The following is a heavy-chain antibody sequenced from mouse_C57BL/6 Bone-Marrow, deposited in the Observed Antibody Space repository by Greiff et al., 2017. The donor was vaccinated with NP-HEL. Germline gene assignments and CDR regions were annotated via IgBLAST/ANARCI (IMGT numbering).Heavy chain of an antibody. V-gene: IGHV5-6*01. D-gene: IGHD1-1*01. CDR1: GFTFSSYG. CDR2: ISSGGSYT. Sequence: DVQLQESGGDLVKPGGSLKLSCAASGFTFSSYGMSWVRQTPDKRLEWVATISSGGSYTYYPDSVKGRFTISRDNAKNTLYLQMSSLKSEDTAMYYCARRYYYGSFAYWGQGTLVTVSA. CDR3: ARRYYYGSFAY. J-gene: IGHJ3*01.